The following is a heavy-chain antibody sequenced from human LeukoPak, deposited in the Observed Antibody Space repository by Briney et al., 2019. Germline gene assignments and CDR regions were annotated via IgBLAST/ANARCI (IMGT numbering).Heavy chain of an antibody. V-gene: IGHV4-34*01. Sequence: SETLSLTCAVYGGSFSGYYWSWIRQPPGKGLEWIGEINHSGSTNYNPSLKSRVTISVDTSKNQFSLKLSSVTAADTAVCYCARGAMEGYCSSTSCSPDFDYWGQGTLVTVSS. CDR3: ARGAMEGYCSSTSCSPDFDY. D-gene: IGHD2-2*01. CDR1: GGSFSGYY. J-gene: IGHJ4*02. CDR2: INHSGST.